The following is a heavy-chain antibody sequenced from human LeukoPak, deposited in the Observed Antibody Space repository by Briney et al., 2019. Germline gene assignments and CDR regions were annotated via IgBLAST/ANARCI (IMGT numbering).Heavy chain of an antibody. D-gene: IGHD3-3*01. J-gene: IGHJ6*03. CDR3: ARAPRSGLEWPHYYYYMDV. CDR2: IIPIFGTA. V-gene: IGHV1-69*05. Sequence: GASVKVSCKASGGTFSSSAISWVRQAPGQGLEWMGGIIPIFGTANYAQKFQGRVTITTDESTSTAYMELSSLRSEDTAVYYCARAPRSGLEWPHYYYYMDVWGKGATVTVSS. CDR1: GGTFSSSA.